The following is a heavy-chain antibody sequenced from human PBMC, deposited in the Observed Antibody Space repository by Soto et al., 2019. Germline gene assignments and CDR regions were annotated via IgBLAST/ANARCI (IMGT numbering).Heavy chain of an antibody. D-gene: IGHD3-3*01. J-gene: IGHJ5*02. V-gene: IGHV3-11*01. CDR2: ISSSGSTI. Sequence: PGGSLRLSCAASGFTFSDYYMSWIRQAPGKGLEWVSYISSSGSTIYYADSVKGRFTISRDNAKNSLYLQMNSLRAEDTAVYYFSRAAATSGLFGVAIPNWFDPWGQGTLVTVSS. CDR3: SRAAATSGLFGVAIPNWFDP. CDR1: GFTFSDYY.